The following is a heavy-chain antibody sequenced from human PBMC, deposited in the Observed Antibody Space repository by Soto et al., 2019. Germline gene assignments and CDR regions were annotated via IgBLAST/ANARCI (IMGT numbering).Heavy chain of an antibody. Sequence: PSETLSLTCTVSGGSISSYYWSWIRQPPGKGLEWIGYIYYSGSTNYNPSLKSRVTISVDTSKNQFSLKLSSVTAADTAVYYCARVWYRSSWYYFDYWGQGTLVTVSS. J-gene: IGHJ4*02. CDR1: GGSISSYY. CDR2: IYYSGST. V-gene: IGHV4-59*01. D-gene: IGHD6-13*01. CDR3: ARVWYRSSWYYFDY.